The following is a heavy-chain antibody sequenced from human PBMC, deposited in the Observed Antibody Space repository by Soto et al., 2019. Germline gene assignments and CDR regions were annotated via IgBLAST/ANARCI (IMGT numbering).Heavy chain of an antibody. Sequence: GGSLRLSCAASGFTFSSYAMSWVRQAPGKGLEWVSAISGSGGSTYYADSVKGRFTISRDNSKNTLYLQMNSLRAEDTAVYYCAQPSRVDNYYSGLDVWVKGTTVPVSS. J-gene: IGHJ6*04. V-gene: IGHV3-23*01. D-gene: IGHD5-12*01. CDR3: AQPSRVDNYYSGLDV. CDR1: GFTFSSYA. CDR2: ISGSGGST.